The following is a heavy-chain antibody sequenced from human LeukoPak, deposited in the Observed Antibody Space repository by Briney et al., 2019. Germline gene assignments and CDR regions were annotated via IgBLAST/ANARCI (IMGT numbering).Heavy chain of an antibody. D-gene: IGHD6-19*01. V-gene: IGHV3-48*04. J-gene: IGHJ4*02. CDR3: ARVGRSGWTVDY. Sequence: GGSLRLSCAASGFTSGFTFDDYGMNWVRQVPGKGLEWVSYISSSSSNIYHADSVKGRFTISRDNAKNSLHLQMNSLRAEDTAVYYCARVGRSGWTVDYWGQGTLVTVSS. CDR1: GFTFDDYG. CDR2: ISSSSSNI.